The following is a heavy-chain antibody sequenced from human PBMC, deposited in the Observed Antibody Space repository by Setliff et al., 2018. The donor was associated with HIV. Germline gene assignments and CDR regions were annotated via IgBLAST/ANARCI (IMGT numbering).Heavy chain of an antibody. CDR3: AREWEEDVDLAYYSHYYVDV. CDR2: IYMNGTT. D-gene: IGHD1-26*01. J-gene: IGHJ6*03. V-gene: IGHV4-4*07. CDR1: GGSLSNFY. Sequence: SETLSLTCTVSGGSLSNFYWTWMRQPAGKRMEWIGRIYMNGTTSYNPSLKSRLTMSVDTSKNQFSLRLSSVTAADTAVYYCAREWEEDVDLAYYSHYYVDVWGKGTTVTVSS.